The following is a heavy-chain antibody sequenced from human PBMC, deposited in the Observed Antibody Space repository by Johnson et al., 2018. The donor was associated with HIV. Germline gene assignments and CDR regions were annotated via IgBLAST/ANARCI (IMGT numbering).Heavy chain of an antibody. Sequence: QVQLVESGGGLVQPGGSLRLSCAASGFTFSSYAMHWVRQAPGKGLEWVAVISYDGSNKYYVDSTKGRFTISRDNAKNSLYLQMNSLRVEDTAVYYCARGRDSIGDGGAFDIWGQGTMVTVSS. CDR2: ISYDGSNK. CDR1: GFTFSSYA. J-gene: IGHJ3*02. D-gene: IGHD3-16*01. CDR3: ARGRDSIGDGGAFDI. V-gene: IGHV3-30*04.